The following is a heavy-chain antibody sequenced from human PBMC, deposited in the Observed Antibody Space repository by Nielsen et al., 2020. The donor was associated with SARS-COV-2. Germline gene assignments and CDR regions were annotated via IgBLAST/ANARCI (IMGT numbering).Heavy chain of an antibody. CDR1: GFTLSTYA. J-gene: IGHJ4*02. CDR2: LSGDGVGT. Sequence: GESLKISCAASGFTLSTYAMSWVRQAPGKGLEWVSTLSGDGVGTYYADSVKGRFTISRDISKNTLDLHMNSLRAEDTAIYYCAKGAGWGGVHYSDHWGLGSLVTVSS. CDR3: AKGAGWGGVHYSDH. V-gene: IGHV3-23*01. D-gene: IGHD3-10*01.